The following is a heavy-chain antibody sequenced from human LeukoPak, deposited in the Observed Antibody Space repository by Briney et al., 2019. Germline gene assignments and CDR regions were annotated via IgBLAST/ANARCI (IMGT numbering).Heavy chain of an antibody. J-gene: IGHJ4*02. Sequence: GSLRLSCAASGFTFSSYSMNWVRQAPGKGLEWIGSIYYSGSTYYNPSLKSRVTISVDTSKNQFSLKLSSVTAADTAVYYCARVPEFTQEDYWGQGTLVTVSS. CDR3: ARVPEFTQEDY. CDR2: IYYSGST. CDR1: GFTFSSYS. V-gene: IGHV4-39*07.